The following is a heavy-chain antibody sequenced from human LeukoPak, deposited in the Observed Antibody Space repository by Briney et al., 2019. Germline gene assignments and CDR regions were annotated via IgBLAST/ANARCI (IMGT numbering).Heavy chain of an antibody. CDR1: GGSISSYY. J-gene: IGHJ4*02. D-gene: IGHD3-22*01. V-gene: IGHV4-59*01. CDR2: IYYSGST. CDR3: ARDRYDSSGYLPFDY. Sequence: SETLSLTCTVSGGSISSYYWSWIRQPPGKGLEWIGYIYYSGSTNYNPSPKSRVTISVDTSKNQFSLKLSSVTAADTAVYYCARDRYDSSGYLPFDYWGQGTLVTVSS.